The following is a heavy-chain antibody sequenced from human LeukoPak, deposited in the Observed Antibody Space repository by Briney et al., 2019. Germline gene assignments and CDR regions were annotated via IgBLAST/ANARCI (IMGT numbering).Heavy chain of an antibody. CDR3: ATTRPYYYDSSGYPIDY. Sequence: AGGSLRLSCAASGFTFSSYAMHWVRQAPGKGLEWVAVISYDGSNKYYADSVKGRFTISRDNSKYTLYLQMNSLRAEDTAVYYCATTRPYYYDSSGYPIDYWGQGTLVTVSS. J-gene: IGHJ4*02. D-gene: IGHD3-22*01. V-gene: IGHV3-30*04. CDR2: ISYDGSNK. CDR1: GFTFSSYA.